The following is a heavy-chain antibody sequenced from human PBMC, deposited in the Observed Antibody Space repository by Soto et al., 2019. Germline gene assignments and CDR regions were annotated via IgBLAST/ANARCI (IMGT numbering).Heavy chain of an antibody. CDR2: ISSSGSTI. J-gene: IGHJ6*02. D-gene: IGHD6-19*01. CDR1: GFTFSSYE. CDR3: ARTLIAVAGTAGGGYYYGMDV. V-gene: IGHV3-48*03. Sequence: EVQLVESGGGLVQPGGSLRLSCAASGFTFSSYEMNWVRQAPGKGLEWVSYISSSGSTIYYADSVKGRFTISRDNAKNSLYLQMNSLRAEDTAVYYCARTLIAVAGTAGGGYYYGMDVWGQGTTVTVSS.